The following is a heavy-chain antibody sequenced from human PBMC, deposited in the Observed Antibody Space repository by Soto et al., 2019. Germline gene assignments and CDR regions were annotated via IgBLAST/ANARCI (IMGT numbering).Heavy chain of an antibody. CDR2: TYYRSKWYY. CDR3: ANDPGYSLDY. Sequence: SPTLSLTCVIPGDSVSIYSGAWNCIRQSPSRSLEWLGRTYYRSKWYYDYAESVKSRIIISVDTSKNQFSLQLNSVTPEDAAVDYGANDPGYSLDYWGQGIQVTVSS. V-gene: IGHV6-1*01. J-gene: IGHJ4*02. D-gene: IGHD5-12*01. CDR1: GDSVSIYSGA.